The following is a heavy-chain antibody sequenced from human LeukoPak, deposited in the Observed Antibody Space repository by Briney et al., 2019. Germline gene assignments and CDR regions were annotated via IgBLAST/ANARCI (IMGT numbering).Heavy chain of an antibody. J-gene: IGHJ3*02. CDR2: ISAGSVST. Sequence: PGGSLRLSCAASGFSCSSYAMPWGRQTPGKGLEWGSVISAGSVSTYYADSVKGRFTISRDNSNYTLFLQMTSLRAGDTAVYYCAKDIAFSSGYNALDMWGQGTMVTVSS. CDR3: AKDIAFSSGYNALDM. V-gene: IGHV3-23*01. CDR1: GFSCSSYA. D-gene: IGHD3-22*01.